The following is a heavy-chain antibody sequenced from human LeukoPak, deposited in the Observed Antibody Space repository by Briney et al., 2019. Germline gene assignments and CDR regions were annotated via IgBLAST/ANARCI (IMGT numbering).Heavy chain of an antibody. CDR1: GFTFSSYG. CDR3: AKDSDEYSGDQNWFDP. Sequence: GGSLRLSCAASGFTFSSYGMHWVRQAPGKGLEWVAFIRYDGSNKYYADSVKGRFTISRDNSKNTLYLQMNSLRAEDTAVYYCAKDSDEYSGDQNWFDPWGQGTLVTVSS. J-gene: IGHJ5*02. D-gene: IGHD2-15*01. CDR2: IRYDGSNK. V-gene: IGHV3-30*02.